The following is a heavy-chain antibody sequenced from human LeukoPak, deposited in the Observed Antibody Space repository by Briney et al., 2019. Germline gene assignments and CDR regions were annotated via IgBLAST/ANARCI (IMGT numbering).Heavy chain of an antibody. Sequence: ASVKVSCKASGYTFTGYYMHWVRQAPGQGLEWMGWINPNSGGTNYAQKFQGRVTMTRDTSISTAYMELSRLRSDDTAVYYCTRDESGTRRGWFEYWGQGTLVTVSS. CDR2: INPNSGGT. V-gene: IGHV1-2*02. CDR1: GYTFTGYY. J-gene: IGHJ5*01. CDR3: TRDESGTRRGWFEY.